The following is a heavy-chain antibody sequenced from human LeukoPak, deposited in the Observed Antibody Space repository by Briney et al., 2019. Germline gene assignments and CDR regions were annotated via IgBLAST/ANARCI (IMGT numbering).Heavy chain of an antibody. CDR2: IYYSGST. CDR1: GGSISSYY. Sequence: PSETLSLTCTVSGGSISSYYWSWIRQPPGKGLEWIGYIYYSGSTNYNPSLKSRVTMSVDTSKNQFSLKLSSVTAADTALYYCARDSGTTGEVKFDPWGQGTLVTVSS. V-gene: IGHV4-59*12. J-gene: IGHJ5*02. CDR3: ARDSGTTGEVKFDP. D-gene: IGHD3-10*01.